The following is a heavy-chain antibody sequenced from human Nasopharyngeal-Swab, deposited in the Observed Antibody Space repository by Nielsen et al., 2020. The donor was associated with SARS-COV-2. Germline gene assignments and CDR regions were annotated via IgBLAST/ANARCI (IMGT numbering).Heavy chain of an antibody. D-gene: IGHD6-13*01. CDR2: ISAYNGNT. Sequence: ASVKVSCKASGYTFTSYGISWVRQAPGQGLEWMGWISAYNGNTNYAQKLQGRVTMTTDTSTSTAYMELRSLRSDDTAVYYCARESGSSWPEQQYYYYHGMDVWGQGTTVTVSS. J-gene: IGHJ6*02. CDR1: GYTFTSYG. CDR3: ARESGSSWPEQQYYYYHGMDV. V-gene: IGHV1-18*01.